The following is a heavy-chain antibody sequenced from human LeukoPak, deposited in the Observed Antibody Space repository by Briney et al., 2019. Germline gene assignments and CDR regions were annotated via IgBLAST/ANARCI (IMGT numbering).Heavy chain of an antibody. CDR1: GGSISSGSYY. D-gene: IGHD4-11*01. V-gene: IGHV4-61*02. CDR3: ARDPPDYDAFDI. J-gene: IGHJ3*02. Sequence: KASETLSLTCTVSGGSISSGSYYWSWIRQPAGKGLEWIGRIYTSGSTNYNPSLKSRVTISVDTSKNQFSLKLSSVTAADTAVYYCARDPPDYDAFDIWGQGTMVTVSS. CDR2: IYTSGST.